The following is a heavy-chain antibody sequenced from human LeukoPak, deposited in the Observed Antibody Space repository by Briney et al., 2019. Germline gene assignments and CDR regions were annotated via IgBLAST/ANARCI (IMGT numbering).Heavy chain of an antibody. CDR1: GFTFSSYA. D-gene: IGHD1-14*01. Sequence: GGSLRLSCAASGFTFSSYAMHWVRQAPGKGLEWVAVISYGGSNKYYADSVKGRFTISRDNSKNTLYLQMNSLRAEDTAVYYCARVGPDGDYFDYWGQGTLVTVSS. CDR2: ISYGGSNK. CDR3: ARVGPDGDYFDY. V-gene: IGHV3-30-3*01. J-gene: IGHJ4*02.